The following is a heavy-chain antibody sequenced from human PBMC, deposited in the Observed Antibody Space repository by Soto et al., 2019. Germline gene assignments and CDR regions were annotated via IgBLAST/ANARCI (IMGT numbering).Heavy chain of an antibody. Sequence: LSLTCAVYGGSFSGYYWSWIRQPPGKGLEWIGEINHSGSTNYNPSLKSRVTISVDTSKNQSSLKLSSVTAADTAVYYCARAPGSDYDSHYYYYYGMDVWGQGTTVTVSS. J-gene: IGHJ6*02. V-gene: IGHV4-34*01. D-gene: IGHD5-12*01. CDR1: GGSFSGYY. CDR2: INHSGST. CDR3: ARAPGSDYDSHYYYYYGMDV.